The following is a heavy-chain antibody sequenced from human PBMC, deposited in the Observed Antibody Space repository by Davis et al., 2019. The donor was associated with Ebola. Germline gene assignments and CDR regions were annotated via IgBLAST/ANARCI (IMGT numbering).Heavy chain of an antibody. CDR1: GGSISSGDYY. D-gene: IGHD3-3*01. J-gene: IGHJ4*02. Sequence: SETLSLTCTVSGGSISSGDYYWSWIRQPPGKGLEWIGYIYYSGSTYYNPSLKSRVTISVDTSKNQFSLKLSSVTAADTAVYYCARRTTSTYYDFWSGYYTSGGFDYWGQGTLVTVSS. CDR3: ARRTTSTYYDFWSGYYTSGGFDY. CDR2: IYYSGST. V-gene: IGHV4-30-4*01.